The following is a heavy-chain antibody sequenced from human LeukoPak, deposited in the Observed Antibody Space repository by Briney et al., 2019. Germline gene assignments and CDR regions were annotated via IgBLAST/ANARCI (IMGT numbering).Heavy chain of an antibody. CDR3: ARSPRYYDILTGYSYYYYMDV. D-gene: IGHD3-9*01. CDR1: GFTFSSYW. Sequence: PGGSLRLSCAASGFTFSSYWMHWVRQAPGKGLEWVSYISSSGTTIYYADSVKGRFTISRDNAKNSLYLQMNSLRAEDTAVYYCARSPRYYDILTGYSYYYYMDVWGKGTTVTISS. CDR2: ISSSGTTI. V-gene: IGHV3-48*04. J-gene: IGHJ6*03.